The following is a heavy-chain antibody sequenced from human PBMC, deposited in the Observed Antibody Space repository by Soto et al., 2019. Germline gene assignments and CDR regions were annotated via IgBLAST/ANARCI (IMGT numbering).Heavy chain of an antibody. J-gene: IGHJ5*02. D-gene: IGHD2-2*01. CDR3: ARMAVRYCSSTSCYSSRNWFDP. V-gene: IGHV4-34*01. CDR2: INHSGST. CDR1: GGSFSGYY. Sequence: SETLSLTCAVYGGSFSGYYWSWIRQPPGKGLEWIGEINHSGSTNYNPSLKSRVTISVDTSKNQFSLKLSSVTAADTAGYYCARMAVRYCSSTSCYSSRNWFDPWGQGTLVTVSS.